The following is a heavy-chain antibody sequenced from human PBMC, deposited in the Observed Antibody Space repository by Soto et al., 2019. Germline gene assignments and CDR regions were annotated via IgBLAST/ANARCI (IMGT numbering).Heavy chain of an antibody. CDR1: GFSLTTTRMG. J-gene: IGHJ4*02. CDR2: IYWYDDK. Sequence: QIPLKESGPPLVRPAQTLTLTCAFSGFSLTTTRMGMAWIRQPPGKAREWLALIYWYDDKPYGPPRKNRQTVSKEDSTTRVVLTITNISPDDTGTYFCAQAGDIDMLSFDRWGPGTLVTVSS. D-gene: IGHD2-8*01. V-gene: IGHV2-5*05. CDR3: AQAGDIDMLSFDR.